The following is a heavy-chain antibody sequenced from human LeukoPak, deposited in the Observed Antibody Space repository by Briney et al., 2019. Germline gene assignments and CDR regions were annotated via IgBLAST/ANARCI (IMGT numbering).Heavy chain of an antibody. Sequence: GRSLRLSCAASGFTFSSYGMHWVRQAPGKGLEWVAVIWYDGGNKYYADSVKGRFTISRDNSKNTLYLQMNSLRAEDTAVYYCARDLFRYGAYYYDSSGNWFDPWGQGTLVTVSS. J-gene: IGHJ5*02. CDR1: GFTFSSYG. CDR2: IWYDGGNK. D-gene: IGHD3-22*01. CDR3: ARDLFRYGAYYYDSSGNWFDP. V-gene: IGHV3-33*01.